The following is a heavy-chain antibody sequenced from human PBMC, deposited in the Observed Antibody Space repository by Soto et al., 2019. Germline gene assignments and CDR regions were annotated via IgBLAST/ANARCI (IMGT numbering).Heavy chain of an antibody. J-gene: IGHJ5*02. CDR2: IYYSGST. D-gene: IGHD6-13*01. Sequence: SETLSLTCTVSGGSIGSYYWSWIRQPPGKGLEWIGYIYYSGSTNYNPSLKSRVTISVDTSKNQFSLKLSSVTAADTAVYYCARDSSKPPGWFDPWGQGTLVTVSS. CDR3: ARDSSKPPGWFDP. CDR1: GGSIGSYY. V-gene: IGHV4-59*01.